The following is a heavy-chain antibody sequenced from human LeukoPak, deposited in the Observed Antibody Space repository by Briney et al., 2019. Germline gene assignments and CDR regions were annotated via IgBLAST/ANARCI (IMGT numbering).Heavy chain of an antibody. Sequence: ASVKVSCKASGYTFTSYGITWVRQATGQGLEWMGWMNPNSGNSGYAQKFQGRVTMTRNTSISTAYMELSSLRSEDTAVYYCARGRGYNRILLDPWGQGTLVTVSS. CDR2: MNPNSGNS. V-gene: IGHV1-8*02. D-gene: IGHD1-1*01. CDR3: ARGRGYNRILLDP. J-gene: IGHJ5*02. CDR1: GYTFTSYG.